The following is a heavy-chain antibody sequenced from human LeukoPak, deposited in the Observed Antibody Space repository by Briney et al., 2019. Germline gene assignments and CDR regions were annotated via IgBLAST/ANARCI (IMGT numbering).Heavy chain of an antibody. V-gene: IGHV4-39*07. Sequence: PSETLSLTCTVSGPSISSTIYYWGWIRQPPGKGLEWIGSMHSSGSTYYNPSLKSRVTISIDTSKNQFSLKLSSVTAADTAVYYCARYDVGWYYFDYWGQGTLVTVSS. CDR3: ARYDVGWYYFDY. CDR1: GPSISSTIYY. CDR2: MHSSGST. D-gene: IGHD6-19*01. J-gene: IGHJ4*02.